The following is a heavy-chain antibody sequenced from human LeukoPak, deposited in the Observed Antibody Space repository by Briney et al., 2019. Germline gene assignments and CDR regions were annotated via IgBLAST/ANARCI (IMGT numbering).Heavy chain of an antibody. V-gene: IGHV4-34*01. D-gene: IGHD2-2*01. CDR2: INHSGST. J-gene: IGHJ6*02. CDR3: ARGPGGDCSCTSCSHYYYYGMDV. CDR1: GGSFSGYY. Sequence: SETLSLTCAVYGGSFSGYYWSWIRQPPGKGLEWIGEINHSGSTNYNPSLKSRVTISLDTSKNQFSLKLSSVTAADTAVYYCARGPGGDCSCTSCSHYYYYGMDVWGQGTTVTVSS.